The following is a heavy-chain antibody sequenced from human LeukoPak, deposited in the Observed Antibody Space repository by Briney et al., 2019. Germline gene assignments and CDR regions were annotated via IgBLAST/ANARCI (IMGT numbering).Heavy chain of an antibody. CDR2: INTVGNIV. Sequence: PGGSLRLSCAASGFSFRSYEMNWVRQAPGKGLEGFSFINTVGNIVYYADSVKGRFTISRDNAKHSLYVQMNRLRADATAVYYCATDSGPTSVADFISWGQGTLVTVSS. D-gene: IGHD1-26*01. CDR1: GFSFRSYE. CDR3: ATDSGPTSVADFIS. V-gene: IGHV3-48*03. J-gene: IGHJ4*02.